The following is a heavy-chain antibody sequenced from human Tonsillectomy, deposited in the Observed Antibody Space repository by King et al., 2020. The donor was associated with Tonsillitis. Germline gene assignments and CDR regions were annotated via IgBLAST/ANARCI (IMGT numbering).Heavy chain of an antibody. D-gene: IGHD4-17*01. CDR1: GNTFTNYY. CDR3: SRVEDFGDYDAYAFPL. J-gene: IGHJ3*01. CDR2: INPSGGAT. V-gene: IGHV1-46*03. Sequence: VQLVESGAEVKKPGASVKISCKASGNTFTNYYFHWVRQAPGQGLEWMGKINPSGGATSYAQKFQGRVTMSGDTSTSTLYMELSSLRSEDTAVYYCSRVEDFGDYDAYAFPLWGQGTVVPVSS.